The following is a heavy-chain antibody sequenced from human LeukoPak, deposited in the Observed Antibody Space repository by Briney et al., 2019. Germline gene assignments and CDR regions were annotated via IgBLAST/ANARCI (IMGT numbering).Heavy chain of an antibody. V-gene: IGHV4-59*12. D-gene: IGHD5-24*01. CDR2: KFDGWPT. Sequence: SGTLSLTCTVSGGSICSYFWHWTRQPPGRGLEWMGYKFDGWPTPYNTSHKRCVTMSVHTSNNQFSETLSSVTAVNTAVFYCARDPDGYKFFDYWGRGSPVSVSS. CDR1: GGSICSYF. CDR3: ARDPDGYKFFDY. J-gene: IGHJ4*02.